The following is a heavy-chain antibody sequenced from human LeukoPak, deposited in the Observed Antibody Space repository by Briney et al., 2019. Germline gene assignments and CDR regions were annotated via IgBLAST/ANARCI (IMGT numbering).Heavy chain of an antibody. CDR2: INHSGST. V-gene: IGHV4-34*01. J-gene: IGHJ6*03. CDR1: GGSFSGYY. D-gene: IGHD5-18*01. CDR3: ARRSGSQLWPRPYYYYMDV. Sequence: SETLSLTCAVYGGSFSGYYWSWIRQPPGKGLEWIGEINHSGSTNYNPSLKSRVTISVDTSKNQSSLKLSSVTAADTAVYYCARRSGSQLWPRPYYYYMDVWGKGTTVTVSS.